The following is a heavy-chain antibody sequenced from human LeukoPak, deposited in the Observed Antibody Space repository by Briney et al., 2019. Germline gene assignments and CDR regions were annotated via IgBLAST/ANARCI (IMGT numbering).Heavy chain of an antibody. CDR2: ISSSGSTI. D-gene: IGHD4-17*01. V-gene: IGHV3-48*03. Sequence: GGSLRLSCAASGFTFSSYEMNWVRQAPGKGLEWVSYISSSGSTIYYADSVKGRFTISRDNAKNSLYLQMNSLRAEDTAVYYCARDWGDYVFDYWGQGTLVTVSS. CDR3: ARDWGDYVFDY. CDR1: GFTFSSYE. J-gene: IGHJ4*02.